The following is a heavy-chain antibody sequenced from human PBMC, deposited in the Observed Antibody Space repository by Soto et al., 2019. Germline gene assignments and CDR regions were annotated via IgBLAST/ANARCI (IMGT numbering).Heavy chain of an antibody. CDR1: GYTFSTSV. CDR2: ISTYNGDT. J-gene: IGHJ6*02. Sequence: ASVKVSCKASGYTFSTSVMSWLRQAPGQGLEWMGWISTYNGDTNDAPKFQDRVTMTSDTSTSTVYMELRSLRSDDTAVYYCARAGAAPYYYYGMDVWG. CDR3: ARAGAAPYYYYGMDV. D-gene: IGHD2-15*01. V-gene: IGHV1-18*01.